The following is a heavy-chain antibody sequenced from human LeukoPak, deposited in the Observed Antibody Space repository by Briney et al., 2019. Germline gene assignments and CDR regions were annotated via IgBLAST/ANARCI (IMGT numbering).Heavy chain of an antibody. CDR1: GFTFSSYA. Sequence: GGSLRLSCAASGFTFSSYAMSWVRQAPGKGLEWVSAISGSGGSTYYADSVKGRFTISRGNSKNTLYLQMNSLRAEDTAVYYCAKDQYYYGSGSSHWFDPWGQGTLVTVSS. D-gene: IGHD3-10*01. CDR2: ISGSGGST. CDR3: AKDQYYYGSGSSHWFDP. V-gene: IGHV3-23*01. J-gene: IGHJ5*02.